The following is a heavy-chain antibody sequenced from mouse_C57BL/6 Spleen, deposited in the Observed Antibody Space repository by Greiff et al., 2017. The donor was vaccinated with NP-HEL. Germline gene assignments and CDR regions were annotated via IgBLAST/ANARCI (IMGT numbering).Heavy chain of an antibody. CDR2: IYPGDGDT. CDR1: GYAFSSSW. J-gene: IGHJ2*01. CDR3: ARGGMVTTDY. D-gene: IGHD2-2*01. V-gene: IGHV1-82*01. Sequence: QVQLQQSGPELVKPGASVKISCKASGYAFSSSWMNWVKQRPGKGLEWIGRIYPGDGDTNYNGKFKGKATLTAAKSSSTAYMQLSSLTSEDAAVYFCARGGMVTTDYWGQGTTLTVSS.